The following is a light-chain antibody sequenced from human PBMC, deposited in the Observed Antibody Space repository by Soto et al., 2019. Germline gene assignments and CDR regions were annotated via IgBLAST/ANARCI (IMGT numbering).Light chain of an antibody. V-gene: IGKV3-15*01. CDR2: GAS. CDR3: QPYNDLAT. CDR1: QSVSSN. J-gene: IGKJ2*01. Sequence: EIVMTQSPATLSVSPGERATLSCRASQSVSSNLAWYQQKPGQAPRLLIYGASTRATGIPARFSGSGSGTEFTLTISSLRSEDFATYYCQPYNDLATFGQGTKLEIK.